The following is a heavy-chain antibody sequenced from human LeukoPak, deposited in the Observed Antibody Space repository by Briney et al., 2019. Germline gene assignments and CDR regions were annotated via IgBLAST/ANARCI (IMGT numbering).Heavy chain of an antibody. V-gene: IGHV3-53*01. Sequence: GGSLRLSCAVSGLTVTNNYMSWVRQAPGKGLEYVSVIYSDGGTFYSESVKGRFTISRDYSKNTLYLQMNSLRADDTAVYYCARDSNGPAFWGQGTLVTVSS. CDR1: GLTVTNNY. CDR3: ARDSNGPAF. D-gene: IGHD3-22*01. J-gene: IGHJ4*02. CDR2: IYSDGGT.